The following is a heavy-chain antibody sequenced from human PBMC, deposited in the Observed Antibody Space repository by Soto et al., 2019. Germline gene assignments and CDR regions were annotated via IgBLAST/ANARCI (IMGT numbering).Heavy chain of an antibody. CDR1: GFTFSSYA. CDR3: AKVYGSGSYYNVGPNRYFDY. D-gene: IGHD3-10*01. Sequence: GGSLRLSCAASGFTFSSYAMSWVRQAPGKGLEWVSAISGSGGSTYYADSVKGRFTISRDNSKNTLYLQMNSLRAEDTAVYYCAKVYGSGSYYNVGPNRYFDYWGQGTLVTVSS. V-gene: IGHV3-23*01. J-gene: IGHJ4*02. CDR2: ISGSGGST.